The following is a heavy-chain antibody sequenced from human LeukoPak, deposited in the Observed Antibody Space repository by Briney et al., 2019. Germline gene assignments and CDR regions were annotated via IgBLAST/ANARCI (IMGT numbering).Heavy chain of an antibody. J-gene: IGHJ3*02. CDR3: AKDNEDWGSVWI. V-gene: IGHV3-23*01. D-gene: IGHD7-27*01. Sequence: PGGSLRLSCAASGFTFSSYAMSWVRQAPGKGLEWVSDISGSGGSTYYADSVKGRFTISRDNSKNTLYLQMNSLRAEDTAVYYCAKDNEDWGSVWIWGQGTMVTVSS. CDR1: GFTFSSYA. CDR2: ISGSGGST.